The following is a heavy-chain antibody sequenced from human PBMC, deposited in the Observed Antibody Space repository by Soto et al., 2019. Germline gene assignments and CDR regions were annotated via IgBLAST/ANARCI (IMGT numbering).Heavy chain of an antibody. D-gene: IGHD2-15*01. V-gene: IGHV1-18*01. CDR1: GYTFTSYG. CDR2: ISAYNGNT. CDR3: ARGTHPTSDCSGGSCFDY. J-gene: IGHJ4*02. Sequence: ASVKVSCKASGYTFTSYGISWVRQAPGQGLEWMGWISAYNGNTNYAQKLQGRVTMTTDTSTSTAYMELRSLRSDDTAVYYCARGTHPTSDCSGGSCFDYWGQGTLVTVSS.